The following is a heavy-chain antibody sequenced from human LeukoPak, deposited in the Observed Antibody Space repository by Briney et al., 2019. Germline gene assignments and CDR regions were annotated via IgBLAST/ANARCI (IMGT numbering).Heavy chain of an antibody. J-gene: IGHJ4*02. CDR2: IIPIFGTA. Sequence: SVKASCKASGGTFSSYAISWVRQAPGQGLEWMGGIIPIFGTANYAQKFQGRVTITADESTSTAYMELSSLRSEDTAVYYCARDLFQGDYGDYVFWGQGTLVTVSS. CDR3: ARDLFQGDYGDYVF. CDR1: GGTFSSYA. D-gene: IGHD4-17*01. V-gene: IGHV1-69*13.